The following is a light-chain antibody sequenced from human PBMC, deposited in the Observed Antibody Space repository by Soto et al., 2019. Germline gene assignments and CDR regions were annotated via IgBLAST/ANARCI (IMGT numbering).Light chain of an antibody. CDR3: QQYGTSWT. V-gene: IGKV3-20*01. Sequence: IVLPQSPGTLSLSPGEGATLSCRTSQSVSIRHLAWYQQRPGQAPRLLIYATSDRATGTPDRFSGSGSGTDFTLTITSLEPEDFAVYYCQQYGTSWTFGQGTKVEI. CDR2: ATS. J-gene: IGKJ1*01. CDR1: QSVSIRH.